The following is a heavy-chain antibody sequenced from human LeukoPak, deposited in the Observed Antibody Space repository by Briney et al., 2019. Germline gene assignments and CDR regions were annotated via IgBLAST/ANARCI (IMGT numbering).Heavy chain of an antibody. V-gene: IGHV1-69*13. Sequence: ASVKVSCKASGGTFSSYAISWVRQAPGQGLEWMGGIIPIFGTANYAQKFQGRVTITADESTSTAYMELSSLRSEDTAVYYCASHYCSSTSCYFIDYFDYWGQGTLVTVSS. CDR2: IIPIFGTA. CDR3: ASHYCSSTSCYFIDYFDY. J-gene: IGHJ4*02. CDR1: GGTFSSYA. D-gene: IGHD2-2*01.